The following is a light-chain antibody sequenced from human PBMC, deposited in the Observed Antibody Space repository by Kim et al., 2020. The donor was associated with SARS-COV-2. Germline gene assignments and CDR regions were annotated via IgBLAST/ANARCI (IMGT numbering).Light chain of an antibody. CDR3: QSYDNSLSSSL. CDR1: SSNSGAGYD. Sequence: QSVLTQPPSVSGAPGQRVTISCTGSSSNSGAGYDVHWYQQFPGTVPKLLIYGNGNRPSGVTDRFSGSKSGTSASLAITGLQAEDEDAYYCQSYDNSLSSSLFGGGTQLTVL. V-gene: IGLV1-40*01. CDR2: GNG. J-gene: IGLJ2*01.